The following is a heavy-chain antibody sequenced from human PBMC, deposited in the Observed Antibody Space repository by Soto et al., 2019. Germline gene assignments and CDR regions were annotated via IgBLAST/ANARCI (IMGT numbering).Heavy chain of an antibody. J-gene: IGHJ4*02. V-gene: IGHV4-39*01. Sequence: SETLSLTCTVSGGSISSSSYYWGWIRQPPGKGLEWIGSIYYSGGTYYNPSLKSRVTISVDTSKNQFSLKLSSVTAADTAVYYCARRGDYYDSSGYYYAPFDYWGQGTLVTVSS. CDR2: IYYSGGT. CDR1: GGSISSSSYY. D-gene: IGHD3-22*01. CDR3: ARRGDYYDSSGYYYAPFDY.